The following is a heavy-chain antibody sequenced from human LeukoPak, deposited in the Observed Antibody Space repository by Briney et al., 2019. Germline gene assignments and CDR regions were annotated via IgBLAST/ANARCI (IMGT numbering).Heavy chain of an antibody. CDR3: ARHHDYGDYGCFDY. Sequence: ASVKVSCKASGYTFTSYWIGWVRQMPGKGLEWMGIIYPGDSDTRYSPSFQGQVTISADKSIRTAYLQWSSLKASDTAIYYCARHHDYGDYGCFDYWGQGTLVTVSS. V-gene: IGHV5-51*01. CDR1: GYTFTSYW. D-gene: IGHD4-17*01. J-gene: IGHJ4*02. CDR2: IYPGDSDT.